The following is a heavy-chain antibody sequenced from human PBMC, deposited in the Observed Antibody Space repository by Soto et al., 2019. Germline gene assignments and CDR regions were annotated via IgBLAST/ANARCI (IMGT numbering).Heavy chain of an antibody. CDR1: GGSISSGGYS. Sequence: SETLSLTCAVSGGSISSGGYSWSWIRQPPGKGLEWIGYIYHSGSTYYNPSLKSRVTISVDTSKNQFSLKLSSVTAADTAVYYCVRQLLWFGELKSYYYYYGMDVWGQGTTVTVSS. CDR2: IYHSGST. CDR3: VRQLLWFGELKSYYYYYGMDV. V-gene: IGHV4-30-2*01. D-gene: IGHD3-10*01. J-gene: IGHJ6*02.